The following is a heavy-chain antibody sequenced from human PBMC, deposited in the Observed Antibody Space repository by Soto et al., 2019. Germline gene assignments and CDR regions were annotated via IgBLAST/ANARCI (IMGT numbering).Heavy chain of an antibody. CDR3: EHLYWAASGTRYYFDY. CDR2: IYWDDDK. J-gene: IGHJ4*02. D-gene: IGHD6-13*01. CDR1: VFSFPTDAVG. Sequence: QITLTESGPTLVKPTQTLTLTCTFSVFSFPTDAVGVGWIRQPPGEALKWLALIYWDDDKRYSPFLKSRLTITKDASAHQVVLPMTDMDGADTGTYYCEHLYWAASGTRYYFDYWGQGTLVTVS. V-gene: IGHV2-5*02.